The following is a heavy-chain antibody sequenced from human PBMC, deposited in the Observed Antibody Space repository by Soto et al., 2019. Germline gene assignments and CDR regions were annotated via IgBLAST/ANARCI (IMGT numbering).Heavy chain of an antibody. CDR1: GGTFSSYA. D-gene: IGHD5-18*01. Sequence: SVKVSCKASGGTFSSYAISWVRQAPGQGLEWMGGIIPIFGTANYAQKFQGRVTITADESTSTAYMELSSLRSEDTAVYYCARDPPRRVDTAMVGFDYWGQGTLVIDSS. CDR3: ARDPPRRVDTAMVGFDY. CDR2: IIPIFGTA. J-gene: IGHJ4*02. V-gene: IGHV1-69*13.